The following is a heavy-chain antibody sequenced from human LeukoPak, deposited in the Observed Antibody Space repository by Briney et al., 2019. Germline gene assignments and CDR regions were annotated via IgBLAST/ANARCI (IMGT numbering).Heavy chain of an antibody. CDR3: ARTHSSGSHYDAFDI. CDR2: INHSGST. V-gene: IGHV4-34*01. CDR1: GGSFSGYY. J-gene: IGHJ3*02. Sequence: PSETLSLTCAVYGGSFSGYYWSWIRQPPGKGLEWIGEINHSGSTNYNPSLKSRVTISVDTSKNQFSLKLSSATAADTAVYYCARTHSSGSHYDAFDIWGEGTMVTVSS. D-gene: IGHD3-22*01.